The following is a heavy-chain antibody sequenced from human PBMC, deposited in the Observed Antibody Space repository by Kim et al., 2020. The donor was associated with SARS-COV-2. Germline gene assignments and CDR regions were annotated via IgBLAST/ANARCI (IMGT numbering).Heavy chain of an antibody. V-gene: IGHV4-39*06. D-gene: IGHD1-26*01. J-gene: IGHJ4*02. Sequence: TAYNPALKSRVTISVDTSKNKFALKLSSVTAADKAVYYCARVGGSYFDYWGQGTLVTVSS. CDR2: T. CDR3: ARVGGSYFDY.